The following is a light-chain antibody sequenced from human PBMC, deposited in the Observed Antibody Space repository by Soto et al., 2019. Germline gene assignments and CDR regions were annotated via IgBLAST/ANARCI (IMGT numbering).Light chain of an antibody. Sequence: QCLLTQPASVSRSPGRSISISCPATTRDIAFSEHISWYQQLPGKAPKLMIFDVSNRPSGLSDRFSGSKSGNTASLIISGLQAEDEAFYFCSVHRDSTTRLFGPGTKVTVL. CDR3: SVHRDSTTRL. V-gene: IGLV2-14*03. CDR2: DVS. J-gene: IGLJ1*01. CDR1: TRDIAFSEH.